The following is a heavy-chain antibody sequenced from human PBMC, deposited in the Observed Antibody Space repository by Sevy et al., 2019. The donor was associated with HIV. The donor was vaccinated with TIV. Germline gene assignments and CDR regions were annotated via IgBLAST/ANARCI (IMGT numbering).Heavy chain of an antibody. CDR3: ALERLSSNVAEYFQN. Sequence: GGSLRLSCAASGFTFTSYSMRWVRQAPGKGLEWVATISYDATNKHYADSVKGRFTISSDNSRNSLFLQMNSLRSEDTAVYYCALERLSSNVAEYFQNWGQGTLVTVSS. J-gene: IGHJ1*01. CDR2: ISYDATNK. D-gene: IGHD1-1*01. V-gene: IGHV3-30-3*01. CDR1: GFTFTSYS.